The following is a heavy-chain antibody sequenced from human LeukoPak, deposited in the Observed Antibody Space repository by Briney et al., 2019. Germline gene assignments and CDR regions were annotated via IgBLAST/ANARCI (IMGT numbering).Heavy chain of an antibody. CDR2: IIPIFGTA. CDR1: GGTFSSYA. D-gene: IGHD3-22*01. CDR3: ARNYYDRRELRY. Sequence: SVKVSCKASGGTFSSYAISWVRQAPGQGLEWMGGIIPIFGTANYAQKFQGRVAITADESTSTAYMELSSLRSEDTAVYYCARNYYDRRELRYWGQGTLVTVSS. V-gene: IGHV1-69*13. J-gene: IGHJ4*02.